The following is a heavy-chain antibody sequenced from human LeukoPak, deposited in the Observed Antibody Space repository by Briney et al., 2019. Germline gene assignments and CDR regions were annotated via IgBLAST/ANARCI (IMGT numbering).Heavy chain of an antibody. CDR3: ARDLGYCSSISCQRNWFDP. J-gene: IGHJ5*02. Sequence: ASVKVSCKASGYTFTSYGISWVRQAPGQGLEWMGWISTYNGNTNYAQKLQERVTMTTDTSTSTAYMELRSLRSDDTAVYYCARDLGYCSSISCQRNWFDPWGQGTLVTVSS. V-gene: IGHV1-18*04. CDR2: ISTYNGNT. CDR1: GYTFTSYG. D-gene: IGHD2-2*01.